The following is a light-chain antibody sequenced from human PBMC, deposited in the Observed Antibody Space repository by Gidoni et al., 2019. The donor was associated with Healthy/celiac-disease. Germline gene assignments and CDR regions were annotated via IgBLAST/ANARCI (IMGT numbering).Light chain of an antibody. CDR1: QSISSY. CDR3: QQSYSTLFT. Sequence: DIQMTQSPSSLSASVGDRVTITCRASQSISSYLNWYQQKPGKAPKLLIYAASSLQSGVPSRFSGSGSGTDFTLTIISLQPEDFATYYCQQSYSTLFTFGPXTKVDIK. V-gene: IGKV1-39*01. J-gene: IGKJ3*01. CDR2: AAS.